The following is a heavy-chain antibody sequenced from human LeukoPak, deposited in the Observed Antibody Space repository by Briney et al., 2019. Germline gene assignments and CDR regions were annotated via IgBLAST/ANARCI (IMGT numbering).Heavy chain of an antibody. CDR1: GFTFSSYA. J-gene: IGHJ4*02. Sequence: GGSLRLSCAASGFTFSSYAMSWVRQAPGKGLEWVSAISSSGGSTYYADSVKGRFTISRDNSKNTLYPQMNSLRAEDTAVYYCAKFSSGWYGTPFDYWGQGTLVTVSS. D-gene: IGHD6-19*01. CDR3: AKFSSGWYGTPFDY. CDR2: ISSSGGST. V-gene: IGHV3-23*01.